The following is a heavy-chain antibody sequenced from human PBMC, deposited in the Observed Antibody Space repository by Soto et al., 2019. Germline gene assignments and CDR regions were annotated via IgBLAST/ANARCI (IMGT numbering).Heavy chain of an antibody. Sequence: QVQLVQSGAEVKKPGASVKVSCKASGYTFTDYYLHWVRQAPGQGLEWMGWINPNSGGTKYAQKFQGWVTMTRDTSMSTAYMELSRLTSDDTAVYYCARGGAASCGGDCYRGFEYWGQGTMVTVSS. CDR1: GYTFTDYY. D-gene: IGHD2-21*02. V-gene: IGHV1-2*04. CDR2: INPNSGGT. J-gene: IGHJ4*02. CDR3: ARGGAASCGGDCYRGFEY.